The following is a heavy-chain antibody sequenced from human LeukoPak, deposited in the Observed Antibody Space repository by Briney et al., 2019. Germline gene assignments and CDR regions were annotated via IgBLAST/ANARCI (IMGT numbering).Heavy chain of an antibody. CDR2: IYYSGSP. J-gene: IGHJ4*02. V-gene: IGHV4-59*01. CDR3: ARATTFSSSRFDYFDY. D-gene: IGHD6-13*01. Sequence: SETLSLTCTVSGGSISSYYWSWIRQPPGKGLEWIGYIYYSGSPNYNPSLKSRVTISLDTSKNQFSLKLSSVTAADTAVYLCARATTFSSSRFDYFDYWGQGTLVTVSS. CDR1: GGSISSYY.